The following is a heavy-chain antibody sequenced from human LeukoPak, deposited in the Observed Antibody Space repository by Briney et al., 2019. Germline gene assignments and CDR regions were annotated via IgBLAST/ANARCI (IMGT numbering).Heavy chain of an antibody. J-gene: IGHJ4*02. CDR2: IRSSSSYI. V-gene: IGHV3-21*01. D-gene: IGHD3-22*01. Sequence: GGSLRLSCAASGFTFSSYSMNWVRQAPGKGLEWVSSIRSSSSYIYYADSVKGRFTISRDNAKNSLYLQMNSLRAEDTAVYYCARAVEIYYYDSSGYQDYWGQGTLVTVSS. CDR3: ARAVEIYYYDSSGYQDY. CDR1: GFTFSSYS.